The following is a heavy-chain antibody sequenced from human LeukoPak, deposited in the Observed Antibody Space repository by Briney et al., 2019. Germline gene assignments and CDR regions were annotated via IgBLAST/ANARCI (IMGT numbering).Heavy chain of an antibody. CDR3: AKGDSSGYHD. J-gene: IGHJ4*02. Sequence: GGSLRLSCAASGFTFSSYAMSWVRQAPGKGLEWVSGISWNSGSIGYADSVKGRFTISRDNAKNSLYLQMNSLRAEDTALYYCAKGDSSGYHDWGQGTLVTVSS. CDR1: GFTFSSYA. D-gene: IGHD3-22*01. CDR2: ISWNSGSI. V-gene: IGHV3-9*01.